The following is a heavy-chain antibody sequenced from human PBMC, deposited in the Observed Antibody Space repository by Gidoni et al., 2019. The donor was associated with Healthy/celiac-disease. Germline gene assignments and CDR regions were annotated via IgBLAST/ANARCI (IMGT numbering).Heavy chain of an antibody. J-gene: IGHJ6*03. CDR2: IKQDGSEK. V-gene: IGHV3-7*03. D-gene: IGHD3-16*01. CDR3: ARGGYYMDV. Sequence: SWVRQAPGKGLEWVANIKQDGSEKYYVDSVKGRFTISRDNAKNSLYLQMNSLRAEDTAVYYCARGGYYMDVWGKGTTVTVSS.